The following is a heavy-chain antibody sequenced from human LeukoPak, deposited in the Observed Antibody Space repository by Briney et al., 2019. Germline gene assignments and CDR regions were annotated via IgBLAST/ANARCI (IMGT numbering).Heavy chain of an antibody. V-gene: IGHV3-30*02. D-gene: IGHD3-10*01. Sequence: GSLRLSCAASGFTFSSYGMHWVRQAPGKGLEWVAFIRYDGSNKYYADSVKGRFTISRDNSKNTLYLQMNSLRAEDTAVYYCAKDPGVRGVIIGWFDPWGQGTLVTVSS. CDR3: AKDPGVRGVIIGWFDP. CDR2: IRYDGSNK. CDR1: GFTFSSYG. J-gene: IGHJ5*02.